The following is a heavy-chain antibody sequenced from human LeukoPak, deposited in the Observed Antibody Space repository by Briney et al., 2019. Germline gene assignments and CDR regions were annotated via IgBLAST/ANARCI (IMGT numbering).Heavy chain of an antibody. CDR2: INPNSGDT. CDR1: GYTFTSYD. CDR3: ARDLGGY. D-gene: IGHD3-16*01. Sequence: GASVKVSCKASGYTFTSYDINWVRQATGQGLEWMGWINPNSGDTNYAQKFQGRITMTRDTSISTGYMELSRLRPDDTAVYYCARDLGGYWGQGTLVTVSS. J-gene: IGHJ4*02. V-gene: IGHV1-2*02.